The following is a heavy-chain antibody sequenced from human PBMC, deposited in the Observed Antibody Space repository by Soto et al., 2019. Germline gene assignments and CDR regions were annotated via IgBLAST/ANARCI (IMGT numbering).Heavy chain of an antibody. CDR1: GGTFSSYA. CDR2: IIPIFGTA. CDR3: ATRGGTAMTKIDY. D-gene: IGHD5-18*01. V-gene: IGHV1-69*06. Sequence: QVQLVQSGAEVKKPGSSVKVSCKASGGTFSSYAISWVRQAPGQGLEWMGGIIPIFGTANYAQQFQGRVTITADKSTITAYMALSSLRSEDTAVYYCATRGGTAMTKIDYWGHGALVNVAS. J-gene: IGHJ4*01.